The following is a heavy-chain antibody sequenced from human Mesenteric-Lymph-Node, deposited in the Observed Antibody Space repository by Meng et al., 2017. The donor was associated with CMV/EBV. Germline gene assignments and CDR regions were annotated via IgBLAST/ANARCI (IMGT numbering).Heavy chain of an antibody. J-gene: IGHJ4*02. CDR1: GGSIRGSTYY. Sequence: SGGSIRGSTYYWGWIRQPPGKGLEWIGSMYYSGGTYYNPSLKSRVTISADTSNNQFSLKLTSVTAADTAVYFCGRLNSYYNSRGQFENWGQGTLVTVSS. CDR3: GRLNSYYNSRGQFEN. D-gene: IGHD3-10*01. CDR2: MYYSGGT. V-gene: IGHV4-39*01.